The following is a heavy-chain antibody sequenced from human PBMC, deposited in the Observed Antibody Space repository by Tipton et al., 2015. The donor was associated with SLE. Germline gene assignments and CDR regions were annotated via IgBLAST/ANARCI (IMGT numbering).Heavy chain of an antibody. CDR1: GFTFNNYA. CDR2: ISASSGSL. J-gene: IGHJ5*02. CDR3: AKDRAPAVYDLFDP. Sequence: GSLRLSCAGSGFTFNNYAMSWVRQAPGKGLEWVSGISASSGSLYYTDSVRGRFTISRDNSKNTLYLQMNSLRVEDTAVYYCAKDRAPAVYDLFDPWGQGTLVTVSS. V-gene: IGHV3-23*01. D-gene: IGHD6-19*01.